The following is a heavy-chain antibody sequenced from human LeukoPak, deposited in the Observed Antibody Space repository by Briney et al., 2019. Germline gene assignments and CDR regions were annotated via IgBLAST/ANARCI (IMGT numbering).Heavy chain of an antibody. J-gene: IGHJ5*02. CDR2: VNPSGGST. CDR1: GYTFTSYY. CDR3: ARDSSFGVVIDSPQNNWFDP. V-gene: IGHV1-46*01. D-gene: IGHD3-3*01. Sequence: ASVKVSCKASGYTFTSYYMHWVRQAPGQGLEWMGIVNPSGGSTSYAQKFQGRVTMTRDMSTSTVYMELSSLRSEDTAVYYCARDSSFGVVIDSPQNNWFDPWGQGTLVTVSS.